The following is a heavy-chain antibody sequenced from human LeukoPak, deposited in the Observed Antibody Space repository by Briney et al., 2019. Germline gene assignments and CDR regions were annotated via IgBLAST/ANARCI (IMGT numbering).Heavy chain of an antibody. J-gene: IGHJ6*02. CDR2: ISGDGGST. D-gene: IGHD3-10*01. Sequence: GGSLRLSCAASGFTFDDYAMHWVRQAPGKGLEWVSLISGDGGSTYYADSVKGRFTTSRDNSRNSLYLQMNSLRTEDTALYYCAKDIFATWGVSPRYYYGMDVWGQGTTVTVSS. V-gene: IGHV3-43*02. CDR1: GFTFDDYA. CDR3: AKDIFATWGVSPRYYYGMDV.